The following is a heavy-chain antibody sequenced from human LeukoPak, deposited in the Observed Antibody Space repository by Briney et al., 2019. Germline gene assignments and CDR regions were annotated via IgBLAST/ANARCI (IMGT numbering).Heavy chain of an antibody. D-gene: IGHD1-26*01. V-gene: IGHV3-33*01. CDR1: GFTFSNYS. J-gene: IGHJ4*02. CDR3: ARDGSGSYYLAAYPLDY. CDR2: IWYDGSNQ. Sequence: GRSLRLSCVASGFTFSNYSMHWVRQAPGKGLEWVAVIWYDGSNQYYADSVKGRFTISRDNSKNTLYLQMNSLRAEDTAVYYCARDGSGSYYLAAYPLDYWGQGTLVTVSS.